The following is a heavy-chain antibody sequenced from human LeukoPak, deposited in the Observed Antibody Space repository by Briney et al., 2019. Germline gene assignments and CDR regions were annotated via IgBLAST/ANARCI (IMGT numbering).Heavy chain of an antibody. CDR2: INHSGST. Sequence: AGSLTLTCAVYGGTFSGYYWNWIRQPPGKGLEWIGEINHSGSTNYNPSLKSRVTILVDTTKNQFVLQLMTVTGADTAACYCRGRGYFGWLCPLSPVFLYWGQGTLVTVPS. CDR3: RGRGYFGWLCPLSPVFLY. CDR1: GGTFSGYY. J-gene: IGHJ4*02. D-gene: IGHD3-9*01. V-gene: IGHV4-34*08.